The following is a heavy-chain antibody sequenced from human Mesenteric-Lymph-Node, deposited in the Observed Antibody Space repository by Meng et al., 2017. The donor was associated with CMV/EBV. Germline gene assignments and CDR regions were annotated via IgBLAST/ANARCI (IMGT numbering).Heavy chain of an antibody. J-gene: IGHJ3*02. CDR2: ISSSSTTI. Sequence: GESLKISCAASGFTFSSYSMNWVRQAPGKGLEWISYISSSSTTIYYADSVKGRFTISRDNAKNSLYLQMNSLRAEDTAVYYCARLRGGGCSSTSCSNAFDIWGQGTMVTVSS. D-gene: IGHD2-2*01. CDR3: ARLRGGGCSSTSCSNAFDI. CDR1: GFTFSSYS. V-gene: IGHV3-48*04.